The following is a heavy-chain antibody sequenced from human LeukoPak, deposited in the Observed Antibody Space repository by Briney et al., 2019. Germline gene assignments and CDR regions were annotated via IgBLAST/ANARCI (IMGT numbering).Heavy chain of an antibody. CDR1: GFTFSSYS. J-gene: IGHJ4*02. Sequence: SGGSLRLSCAASGFTFSSYSMNWVRQAPGKGLEWVSSISSSSSYIYYADSVKGRFTISRDNAKNSLYLQMNSLRAEDTAVYYCARDNVGGDYYFDYWGQGTLVTVSS. CDR2: ISSSSSYI. D-gene: IGHD2-21*02. CDR3: ARDNVGGDYYFDY. V-gene: IGHV3-21*01.